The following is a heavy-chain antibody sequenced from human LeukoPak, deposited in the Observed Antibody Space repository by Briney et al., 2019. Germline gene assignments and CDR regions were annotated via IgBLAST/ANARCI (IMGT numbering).Heavy chain of an antibody. CDR3: ATSSVWRPAFDY. D-gene: IGHD3-22*01. CDR2: ISRSSSGI. J-gene: IGHJ4*02. CDR1: AFTLSSYS. Sequence: KPGGSLRLSCAASAFTLSSYSINWVRQAPGKGLEWVSSISRSSSGIYYADSVRGRFTISRDNAENSLYLQMNSLRDEDTAVYYCATSSVWRPAFDYWGQGTLVSVSS. V-gene: IGHV3-21*01.